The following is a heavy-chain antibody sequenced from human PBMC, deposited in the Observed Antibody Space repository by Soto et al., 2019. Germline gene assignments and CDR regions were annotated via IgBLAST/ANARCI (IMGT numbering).Heavy chain of an antibody. J-gene: IGHJ6*02. V-gene: IGHV3-23*01. Sequence: EVQLLESGGGLVQPGGSLRLSCAASGFTFSSYAMSWVRQAPGKGLEWGSAISGSGGYTYYADSVKGRFTISRDNSKNTLYLQMNSLGAEDTAVYYCARRLYCSGSSCHYYYYTMDVWGQGTTVIVSS. CDR2: ISGSGGYT. D-gene: IGHD2-15*01. CDR1: GFTFSSYA. CDR3: ARRLYCSGSSCHYYYYTMDV.